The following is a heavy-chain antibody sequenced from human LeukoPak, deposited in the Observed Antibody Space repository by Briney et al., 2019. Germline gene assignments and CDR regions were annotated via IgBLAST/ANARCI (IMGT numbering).Heavy chain of an antibody. D-gene: IGHD1-7*01. CDR3: AKHYNWNYKNWLDP. CDR1: GFILSTYW. J-gene: IGHJ5*02. CDR2: IKQDGTGI. V-gene: IGHV3-7*03. Sequence: GGSLRLSCAASGFILSTYWMTWVRQGPGKRLEWVATIKQDGTGISYLDSVKGRFTISRDNANNTLYLQMNSLRAEDTAVYYCAKHYNWNYKNWLDPWGQGTLVTVSS.